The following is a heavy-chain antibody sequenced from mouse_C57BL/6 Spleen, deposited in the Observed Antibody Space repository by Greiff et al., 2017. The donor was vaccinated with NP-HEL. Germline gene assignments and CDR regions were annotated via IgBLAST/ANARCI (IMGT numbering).Heavy chain of an antibody. J-gene: IGHJ2*01. CDR1: GFTFSDYG. CDR3: ARGRATVVGGYYFDY. V-gene: IGHV5-17*01. D-gene: IGHD1-1*01. CDR2: ISSGSSTM. Sequence: EVQGVESGGGLVKPGGSLKLSCAASGFTFSDYGMHWVRQAPEKGLEWVAYISSGSSTMYYAETVKGRFTISRDNAKNTLSLQMSSLRSEDTAMYYCARGRATVVGGYYFDYWGQGTTLTVSS.